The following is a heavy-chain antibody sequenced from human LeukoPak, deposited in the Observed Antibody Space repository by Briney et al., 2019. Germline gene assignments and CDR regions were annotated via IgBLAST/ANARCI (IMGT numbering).Heavy chain of an antibody. V-gene: IGHV4-34*01. J-gene: IGHJ6*03. CDR1: GGSLSGYY. D-gene: IGHD2-15*01. CDR2: INHSGST. CDR3: ARGYCSGGSCYSYYYYNYMDV. Sequence: SETLSLTRAVHGGSLSGYYWSWIRQPPGKGLEWIGEINHSGSTNYNPSLKSRVTISVDTSKNQFSLKLSSVTAADTAVYYCARGYCSGGSCYSYYYYNYMDVWGKGTTVTVSS.